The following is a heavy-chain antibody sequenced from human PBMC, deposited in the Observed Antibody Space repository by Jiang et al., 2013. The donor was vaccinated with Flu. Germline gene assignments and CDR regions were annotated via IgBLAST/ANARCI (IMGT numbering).Heavy chain of an antibody. CDR3: ARTVVVVAATPSGVGYYYYGMDV. Sequence: LLKPSETLSLTCAVYGGSFSGYYWSWIRQPPGKGLEWIGEINHSGSTNYNPSLKSRVTISVDTSKNQFSLKLSSVTAADTAVYYCARTVVVVAATPSGVGYYYYGMDVWGKGTTVTVSS. J-gene: IGHJ6*04. CDR2: INHSGST. V-gene: IGHV4-34*01. CDR1: GGSFSGYY. D-gene: IGHD2-15*01.